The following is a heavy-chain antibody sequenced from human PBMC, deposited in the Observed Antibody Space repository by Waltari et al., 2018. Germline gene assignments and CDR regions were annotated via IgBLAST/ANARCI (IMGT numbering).Heavy chain of an antibody. Sequence: EVQLVESGGGLGQPGGSLRLSCAGSGFTFSGYWMHWVRQAPGKGRVWVSSINSDGSNKMYVESVKCRFTISRDNAKNTLYLQMSSLRAEDTALYYCLSTGGSGYWGQGTLVTVSS. V-gene: IGHV3-74*03. CDR3: LSTGGSGY. CDR2: INSDGSNK. CDR1: GFTFSGYW. J-gene: IGHJ4*02. D-gene: IGHD3-16*01.